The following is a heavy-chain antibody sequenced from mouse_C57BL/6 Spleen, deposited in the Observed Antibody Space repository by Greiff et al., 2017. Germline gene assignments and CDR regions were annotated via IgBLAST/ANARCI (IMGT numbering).Heavy chain of an antibody. CDR2: INPSTGGT. CDR3: ARRSNYVDLAY. CDR1: GYSFTGYY. V-gene: IGHV1-42*01. J-gene: IGHJ3*01. Sequence: EVQLQQSGPELVKPGASVKISCKASGYSFTGYYMNWVKQSPEKSLEWIGEINPSTGGTTYNQKFKAKATLTVDKSSSTAYMQLKSLTSEDSAAYYCARRSNYVDLAYWGQGTLVTVSA. D-gene: IGHD2-5*01.